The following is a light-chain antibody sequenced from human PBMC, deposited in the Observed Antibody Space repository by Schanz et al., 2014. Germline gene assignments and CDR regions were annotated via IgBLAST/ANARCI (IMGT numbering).Light chain of an antibody. CDR2: EVS. J-gene: IGLJ1*01. V-gene: IGLV2-8*01. Sequence: QSALTQPPSASGSPGQSVTISCTGTSSDVGGYNYVSWYQQHPGKAPKLMIYEVSKRPSGVPDRFSGSKSGNTASLTISGLQAEDEADYYCTSYRSIGPRVFGPGTKLTVL. CDR1: SSDVGGYNY. CDR3: TSYRSIGPRV.